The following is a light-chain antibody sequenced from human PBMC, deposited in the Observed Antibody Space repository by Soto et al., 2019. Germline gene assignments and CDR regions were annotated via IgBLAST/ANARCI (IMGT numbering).Light chain of an antibody. V-gene: IGKV1-5*03. CDR3: QQYNSYSWT. CDR2: KAS. Sequence: DIQMTQTPSTLSPSVGDRVTITCRASQSISSWLAWYQQKPGKAPKLLIYKASSLESGVPSRFSGSGSGTEITLTISSLQPDDFATYYCQQYNSYSWTFGQGTKVDIK. J-gene: IGKJ1*01. CDR1: QSISSW.